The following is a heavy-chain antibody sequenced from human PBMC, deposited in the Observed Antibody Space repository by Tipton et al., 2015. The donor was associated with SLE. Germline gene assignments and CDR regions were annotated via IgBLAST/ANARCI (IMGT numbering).Heavy chain of an antibody. V-gene: IGHV4-4*09. Sequence: TLSLTCTVSGGSISSYFWTWIRQPPEKGLEWIGYIYTNGSTKYNPSLKSRVNISVDTSTNHFSLKLSSVTAADTAVYYCARHEGLARPLDYWGQGTLVTVSS. CDR2: IYTNGST. CDR3: ARHEGLARPLDY. D-gene: IGHD3-16*01. J-gene: IGHJ4*02. CDR1: GGSISSYF.